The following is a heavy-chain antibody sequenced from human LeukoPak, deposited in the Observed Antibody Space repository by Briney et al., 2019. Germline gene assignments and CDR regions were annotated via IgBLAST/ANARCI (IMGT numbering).Heavy chain of an antibody. J-gene: IGHJ4*02. Sequence: GGSLRLSCAASGFTFSDYYMSWIRQAPGKGLGWVSYISSSGSTVYYADSVKGRFTISRDNAKNSLYLQMNSLRAEDTAVYYCARDSGWWELPSPFDYWGQGTLVTVSS. CDR2: ISSSGSTV. CDR3: ARDSGWWELPSPFDY. V-gene: IGHV3-11*01. D-gene: IGHD1-26*01. CDR1: GFTFSDYY.